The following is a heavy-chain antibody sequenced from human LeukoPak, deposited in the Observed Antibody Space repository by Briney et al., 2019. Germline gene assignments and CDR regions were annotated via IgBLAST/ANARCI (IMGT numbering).Heavy chain of an antibody. D-gene: IGHD5-12*01. CDR2: INPNSGDT. V-gene: IGHV1-2*02. Sequence: ASVQVSCKASGYTFTDYYMYWVRQAPGQGLEWMGWINPNSGDTNYARKFRDRVAMTRDTSTSTAYMELSRLRSDDTAVYYCARIYLECGYVVGHFDYWGQGTLATVSS. J-gene: IGHJ4*02. CDR1: GYTFTDYY. CDR3: ARIYLECGYVVGHFDY.